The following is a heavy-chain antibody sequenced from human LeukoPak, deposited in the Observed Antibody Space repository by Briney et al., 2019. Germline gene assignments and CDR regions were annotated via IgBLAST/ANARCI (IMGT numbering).Heavy chain of an antibody. Sequence: ASVKVSCKASGYTFTSYAMHWVRQAPGQRLEWMGWINAGNGNTKYSQKFQGRVTITRDTSASTAYMELSSLRSEDTAVYYCARDPPSIAVASVGGIWGQGTLVTVSS. V-gene: IGHV1-3*01. CDR1: GYTFTSYA. CDR2: INAGNGNT. D-gene: IGHD6-19*01. J-gene: IGHJ4*02. CDR3: ARDPPSIAVASVGGI.